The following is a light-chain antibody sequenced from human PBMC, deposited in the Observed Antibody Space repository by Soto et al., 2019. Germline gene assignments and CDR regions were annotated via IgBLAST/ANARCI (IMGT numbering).Light chain of an antibody. Sequence: DIRMSQSPASLSSCLLDIVTITCRASQTISSWLAWYQQKPGKAPKLLIYKASTLKSGVPSRFSGSGSGTEFTLTISSLQPDDFATYYCQQYNSYAEAFGQGTKVDIK. CDR3: QQYNSYAEA. V-gene: IGKV1-5*03. CDR1: QTISSW. J-gene: IGKJ1*01. CDR2: KAS.